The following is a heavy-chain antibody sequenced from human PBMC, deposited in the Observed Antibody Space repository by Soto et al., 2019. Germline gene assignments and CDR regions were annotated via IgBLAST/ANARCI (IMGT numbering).Heavy chain of an antibody. V-gene: IGHV1-8*01. CDR2: MNPNSGNT. D-gene: IGHD3-3*01. CDR1: GYTFTSYD. CDR3: ARAVVYDFWSPSGH. J-gene: IGHJ4*02. Sequence: QVQLVQSGAEVKKPGASVKVSCKASGYTFTSYDINWVRQATGQGLEWMGWMNPNSGNTGYAQKFQGRVTMTRNTTISTAYMELSSLRSEDTAVYYCARAVVYDFWSPSGHWGQGTLVTVSS.